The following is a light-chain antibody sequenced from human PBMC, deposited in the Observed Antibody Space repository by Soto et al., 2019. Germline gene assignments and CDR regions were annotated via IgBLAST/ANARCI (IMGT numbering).Light chain of an antibody. CDR2: GAS. Sequence: EIVLTQSPGTLSLSQGERAILSCRASQSVSSSYLAWYQQKPGQAPRLLIYGASSRATGIPDRFSGSGSGTEFTLTISSLESDDFATYYCQQSYSTPPTFGQGTKVDI. V-gene: IGKV3-20*01. J-gene: IGKJ1*01. CDR3: QQSYSTPPT. CDR1: QSVSSSY.